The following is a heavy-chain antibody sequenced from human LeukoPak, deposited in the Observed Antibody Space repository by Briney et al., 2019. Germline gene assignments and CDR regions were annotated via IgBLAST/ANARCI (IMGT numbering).Heavy chain of an antibody. V-gene: IGHV3-23*01. CDR2: ITGSGGST. D-gene: IGHD5-24*01. Sequence: GGSLRLSCAASGFTFSSYVMNWVRQAPGKGLEWVSVITGSGGSTYYADSVKGRFTISRDNSKNTLCLQMDSLRAEDTAVYYCAKRQSESTRTPGNYFDFWGQGTLVTVSS. CDR1: GFTFSSYV. J-gene: IGHJ4*02. CDR3: AKRQSESTRTPGNYFDF.